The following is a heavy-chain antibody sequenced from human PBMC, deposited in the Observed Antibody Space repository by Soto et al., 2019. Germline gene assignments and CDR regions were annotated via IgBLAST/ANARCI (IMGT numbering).Heavy chain of an antibody. CDR1: GFTFSIYA. Sequence: GGSLRLSCAASGFTFSIYAMSWVRQAPGKGLEWVSAISGSGGSTYYADSVKGRFTISRDNSKNTLYLQMNSLRAEDTAVYYCAKGMYSSSSHFDYWGQGTLVTVSS. CDR2: ISGSGGST. V-gene: IGHV3-23*01. CDR3: AKGMYSSSSHFDY. J-gene: IGHJ4*02. D-gene: IGHD6-6*01.